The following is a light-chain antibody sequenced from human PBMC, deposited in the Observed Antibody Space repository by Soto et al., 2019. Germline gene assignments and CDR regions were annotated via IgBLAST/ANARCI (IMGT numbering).Light chain of an antibody. CDR3: QQYYSTPPT. J-gene: IGKJ1*01. Sequence: DIVMTQSPDSLAVSLGERATINCKSSQKILYNSISKNYLAWYQQKPGQRPKLLIYWASTRESGVPDRFSGSGSGTDFPLTISSLQAEDVAVYDCQQYYSTPPTFGQGTKVEIK. CDR2: WAS. V-gene: IGKV4-1*01. CDR1: QKILYNSISKNY.